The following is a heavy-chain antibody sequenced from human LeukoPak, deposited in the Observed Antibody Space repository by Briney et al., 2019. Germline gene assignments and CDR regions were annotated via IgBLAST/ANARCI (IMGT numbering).Heavy chain of an antibody. CDR2: INPNNGGT. CDR1: GYSFTGYY. CDR3: ASVGGDYLNWFDP. D-gene: IGHD4-17*01. V-gene: IGHV1-2*02. Sequence: ASVKVSCKASGYSFTGYYMHWVRQAPGQGLEWMGWINPNNGGTNSAQKFQGRVTMTRDTSISTVYMELSRLRSDDTAVYYCASVGGDYLNWFDPWGQGTLVTVSS. J-gene: IGHJ5*02.